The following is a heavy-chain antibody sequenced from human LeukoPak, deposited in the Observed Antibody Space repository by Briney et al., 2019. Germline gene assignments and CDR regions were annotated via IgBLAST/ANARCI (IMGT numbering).Heavy chain of an antibody. CDR2: IKRDGSEQ. V-gene: IGHV3-7*01. J-gene: IGHJ4*02. CDR1: GFTFSNFW. D-gene: IGHD3-16*01. CDR3: VRDLLGLPHKYFDS. Sequence: GGSLRLSCAASGFTFSNFWMSWVRQAPGKGLEWVANIKRDGSEQYYMDSVKGRFTISRDNAKNSLHLQMNSLRAEDTAVYYCVRDLLGLPHKYFDSWGQGTLVTVSS.